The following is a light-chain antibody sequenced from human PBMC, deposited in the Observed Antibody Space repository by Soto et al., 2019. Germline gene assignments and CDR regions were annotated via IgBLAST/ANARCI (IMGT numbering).Light chain of an antibody. CDR3: PQYYSYLRT. V-gene: IGKV1-8*01. CDR2: AAS. Sequence: GARFTITCRASQGISSYLAWYQQKPGKAPKLLIYAASTLQSGVPSRFSGSGSGTDFTLTISCLQSEDFATYYCPQYYSYLRTVGPGTKVDIK. CDR1: QGISSY. J-gene: IGKJ3*01.